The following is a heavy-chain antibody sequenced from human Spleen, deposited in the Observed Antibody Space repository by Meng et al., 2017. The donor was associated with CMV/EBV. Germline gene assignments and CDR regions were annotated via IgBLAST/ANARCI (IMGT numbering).Heavy chain of an antibody. CDR2: IIPIFGTA. V-gene: IGHV1-69*05. D-gene: IGHD1-26*01. J-gene: IGHJ4*02. CDR1: GGTFSSYA. CDR3: AGGGKGWELPYFDY. Sequence: SVKVSCKASGGTFSSYAISWVRQAPGQGLEWMGGIIPIFGTANYAQKFQGRVTITTDESTSTAYMELSSLRSEDTAVYYWAGGGKGWELPYFDYWGQGTLVTVSS.